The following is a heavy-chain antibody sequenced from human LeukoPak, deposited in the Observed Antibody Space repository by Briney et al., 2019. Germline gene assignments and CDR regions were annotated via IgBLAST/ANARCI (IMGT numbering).Heavy chain of an antibody. J-gene: IGHJ4*02. D-gene: IGHD3-22*01. CDR1: GFTFSSYS. Sequence: GGSLRLSCAASGFTFSSYSMNWVRQAPGKGLEWVSYISSSSSTIYYADSVKGPFTISRDNAKNSLYLQMNSLRAEDTAVYYCARVAYYDSSGYLSHYFDYWGQGTLVTVSS. CDR3: ARVAYYDSSGYLSHYFDY. V-gene: IGHV3-48*04. CDR2: ISSSSSTI.